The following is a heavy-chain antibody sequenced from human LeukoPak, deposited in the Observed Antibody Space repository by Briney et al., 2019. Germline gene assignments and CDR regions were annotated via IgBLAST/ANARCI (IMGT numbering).Heavy chain of an antibody. V-gene: IGHV3-15*01. CDR2: IKSKTDGGTT. D-gene: IGHD5-18*01. CDR3: TTEISRIQLWFLNFDY. J-gene: IGHJ4*02. Sequence: GGSLRLSCAASGFTFSNAWMSWVRQAPGKGLEWVGRIKSKTDGGTTDYAATVKGRFTISRDDSKNTLYLQMNSLKTEDTAVYYCTTEISRIQLWFLNFDYWGQGTLVTVSS. CDR1: GFTFSNAW.